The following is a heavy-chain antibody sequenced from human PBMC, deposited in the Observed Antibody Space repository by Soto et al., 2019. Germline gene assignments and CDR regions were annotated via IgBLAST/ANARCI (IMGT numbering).Heavy chain of an antibody. CDR3: ARDVGRWLQSSRPNFLDY. Sequence: PGGSLRLSCAASGFTFSSYAMHWVRQAPGKGLEWVAVISYDGSNKYYADSVKGRFTISRDNSKNTLYLQMNSLRAEDTAVYYCARDVGRWLQSSRPNFLDYWGQGTLVTVSS. CDR2: ISYDGSNK. D-gene: IGHD5-12*01. J-gene: IGHJ4*02. V-gene: IGHV3-30-3*01. CDR1: GFTFSSYA.